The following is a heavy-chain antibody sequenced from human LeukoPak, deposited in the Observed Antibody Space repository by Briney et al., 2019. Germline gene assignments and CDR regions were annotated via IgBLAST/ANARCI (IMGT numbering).Heavy chain of an antibody. Sequence: GGSLRLSCEASGFTFSNYEMNWVRQAPGKGLEWISYITTTGDRIQYADSVKGRFTISRDNAKNSLYLEMNSLRAEDTGVYFCARDTKDYWGQGTLVVVSS. D-gene: IGHD2-2*01. CDR3: ARDTKDY. CDR2: ITTTGDRI. J-gene: IGHJ4*02. CDR1: GFTFSNYE. V-gene: IGHV3-48*03.